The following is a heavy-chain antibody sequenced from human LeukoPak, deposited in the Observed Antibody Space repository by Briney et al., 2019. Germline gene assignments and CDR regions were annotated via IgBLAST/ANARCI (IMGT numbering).Heavy chain of an antibody. Sequence: ASVMVSCKASGGTFSSYAISWVRQAPGQGLEWVGRIIPILGIANYAQKFQGRVTITADKSTSTAYLELSSLRSEDTAVYYCAREYYYDSSGYSEWGQGTLVTVSS. D-gene: IGHD3-22*01. J-gene: IGHJ4*02. CDR2: IIPILGIA. CDR3: AREYYYDSSGYSE. CDR1: GGTFSSYA. V-gene: IGHV1-69*04.